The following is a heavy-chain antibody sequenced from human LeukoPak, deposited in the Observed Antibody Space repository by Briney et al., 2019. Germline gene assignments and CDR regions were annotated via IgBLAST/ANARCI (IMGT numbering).Heavy chain of an antibody. Sequence: GGSLRLSCVASGFTFSSYEINWLRQSPGKGLEWVSYISGSGTTIYYADSVKGRFTISRDNAKNSLYLQMNSLRAEDTAIYYCARSVQWLPYWGQGTLVTVSS. V-gene: IGHV3-48*03. CDR2: ISGSGTTI. J-gene: IGHJ4*02. D-gene: IGHD6-19*01. CDR3: ARSVQWLPY. CDR1: GFTFSSYE.